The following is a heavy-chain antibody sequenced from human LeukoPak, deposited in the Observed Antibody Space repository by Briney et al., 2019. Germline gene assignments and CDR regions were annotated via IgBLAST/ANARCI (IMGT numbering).Heavy chain of an antibody. V-gene: IGHV4-61*02. CDR3: ARDLVGVVAGTPYWYFDL. J-gene: IGHJ2*01. D-gene: IGHD6-19*01. Sequence: SETLSLTCTVSGGSINSPGYYWSWIRQPAGRGLEWLGRIYSTGRTNYNPSLKSRVVISVEKSKNQFSLNLSSVTAADTAVYYCARDLVGVVAGTPYWYFDLWGCGTLVSVSS. CDR2: IYSTGRT. CDR1: GGSINSPGYY.